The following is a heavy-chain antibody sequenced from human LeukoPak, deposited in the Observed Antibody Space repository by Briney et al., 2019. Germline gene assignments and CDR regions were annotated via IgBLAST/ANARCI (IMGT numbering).Heavy chain of an antibody. D-gene: IGHD1-26*01. CDR1: GGSISSYY. Sequence: SETLSLXCTVSGGSISSYYWSWIRQPAGKGLEWIGRIYTSGSTNYNPSLKSRVTMSVDTSKNQFSLKLSSVTAADTAVYYCARATDSGSYKGWFDPWGQGTLVTVSS. CDR3: ARATDSGSYKGWFDP. CDR2: IYTSGST. J-gene: IGHJ5*02. V-gene: IGHV4-4*07.